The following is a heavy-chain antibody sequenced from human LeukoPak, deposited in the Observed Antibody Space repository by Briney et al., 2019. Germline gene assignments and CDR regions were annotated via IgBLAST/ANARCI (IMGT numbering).Heavy chain of an antibody. D-gene: IGHD2-15*01. CDR2: IYPGDSDT. V-gene: IGHV5-51*01. J-gene: IGHJ6*03. Sequence: GESLKISCKGSGYSFTSYWIGWVRQMPGKGLEWMGIIYPGDSDTRYSPSFQGQVTISADKSISTAYLQWSSLKASDTAMYYCARPVCSGGSCYHSYNYHYMDVWGKGTTVTVSS. CDR1: GYSFTSYW. CDR3: ARPVCSGGSCYHSYNYHYMDV.